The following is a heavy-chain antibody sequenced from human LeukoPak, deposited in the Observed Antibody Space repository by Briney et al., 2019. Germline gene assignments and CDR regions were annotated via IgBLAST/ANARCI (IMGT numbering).Heavy chain of an antibody. CDR3: ARSINCSGGSCYWIDA. D-gene: IGHD2-15*01. V-gene: IGHV4-38-2*02. CDR2: IYHSGST. CDR1: DYSISSGYH. Sequence: RSSETLSLTCTVSDYSISSGYHWGWIRQPPGKGLEWIGSIYHSGSTYYKPSLKSRVTISVDTSKNQFSLKLSSVTAADTAVYYCARSINCSGGSCYWIDAWGQGTLVTVSS. J-gene: IGHJ5*02.